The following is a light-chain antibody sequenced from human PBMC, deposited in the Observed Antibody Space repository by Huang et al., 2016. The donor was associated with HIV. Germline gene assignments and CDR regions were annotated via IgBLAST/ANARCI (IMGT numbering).Light chain of an antibody. CDR3: QQYNSWPRT. J-gene: IGKJ2*01. CDR1: AGVSSN. Sequence: EMVMTQSPDTLSVSPGERVTLSCRASAGVSSNLAWYQQKPGQAPRLLIHGASTRVTGIPARFSGSGSGTDFTLTIHSLQSEDLAVYYCQQYNSWPRTFGQGTKLEIK. CDR2: GAS. V-gene: IGKV3-15*01.